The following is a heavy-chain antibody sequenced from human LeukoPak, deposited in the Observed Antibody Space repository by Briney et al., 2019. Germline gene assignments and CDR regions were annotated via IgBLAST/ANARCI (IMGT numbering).Heavy chain of an antibody. D-gene: IGHD1-26*01. CDR2: INHSGST. CDR1: GGSFSGYY. J-gene: IGHJ4*02. CDR3: ARISDYFRVNSGSQEGVDY. V-gene: IGHV4-34*01. Sequence: PSETLSLTCAVYGGSFSGYYWSWIRQPPGKGLEWIGEINHSGSTNYNPSLKSRVTISVDTSKNQFSLKLSSVTAADTAVYYCARISDYFRVNSGSQEGVDYWGQGTLVTVSS.